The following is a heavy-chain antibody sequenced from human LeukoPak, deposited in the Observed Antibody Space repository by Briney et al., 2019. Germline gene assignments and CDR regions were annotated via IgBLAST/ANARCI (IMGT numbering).Heavy chain of an antibody. V-gene: IGHV3-48*03. CDR1: GFTFSSYE. Sequence: GGSLRLSYAASGFTFSSYEMNWVRQAPGKGLEWVSYISSSGSTIYYADSVKGRFTISRDNAKNSLYLQMNSLRAEDTAVYYCARDHYDAPFDYWGQGTLVTVSS. D-gene: IGHD3-22*01. CDR2: ISSSGSTI. CDR3: ARDHYDAPFDY. J-gene: IGHJ4*02.